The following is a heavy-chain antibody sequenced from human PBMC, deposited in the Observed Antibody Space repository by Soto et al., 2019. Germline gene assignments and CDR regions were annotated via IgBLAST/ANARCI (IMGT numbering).Heavy chain of an antibody. D-gene: IGHD2-8*02. V-gene: IGHV4-4*07. J-gene: IGHJ4*02. CDR1: GASITGSSY. CDR2: FSLSGTT. CDR3: ARGMTPPGAPAWYYFDS. Sequence: ESLKISCKGSGASITGSSYWSWIRQPAGKGLEWIGRFSLSGTTSYNPSLRSRVTMSADVSKNQFSLRLTSVTAADTALYYCARGMTPPGAPAWYYFDSWGQGTLVTVSS.